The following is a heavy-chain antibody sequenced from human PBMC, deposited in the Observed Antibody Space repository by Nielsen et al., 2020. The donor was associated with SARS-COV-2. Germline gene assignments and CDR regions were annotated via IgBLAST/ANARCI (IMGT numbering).Heavy chain of an antibody. J-gene: IGHJ5*02. CDR3: ACSYYYDSSGYRNWFDP. Sequence: SVKVSCKASGGTFSSYAISWVRQAPGQGFEWMGRIIPILGIANYAQKFQGRVTITADKSTSTAYMELSSLRSEDTAVYYCACSYYYDSSGYRNWFDPWGQGTLVTVSS. D-gene: IGHD3-22*01. CDR1: GGTFSSYA. CDR2: IIPILGIA. V-gene: IGHV1-69*04.